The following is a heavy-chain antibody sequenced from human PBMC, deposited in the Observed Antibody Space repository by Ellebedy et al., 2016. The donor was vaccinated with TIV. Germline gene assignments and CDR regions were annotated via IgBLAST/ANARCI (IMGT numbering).Heavy chain of an antibody. J-gene: IGHJ4*02. V-gene: IGHV3-48*02. Sequence: GGSLRLSXAASGFTFSSYNMNWVRQAPGKGLEWVSYISSVLTIYYADSVKGRFTISRDNAKNSLYLQMNSLRDEDTAVYYCARDRGGGSCTDWGQGTLVTVSS. CDR1: GFTFSSYN. D-gene: IGHD2-15*01. CDR3: ARDRGGGSCTD. CDR2: ISSVLTI.